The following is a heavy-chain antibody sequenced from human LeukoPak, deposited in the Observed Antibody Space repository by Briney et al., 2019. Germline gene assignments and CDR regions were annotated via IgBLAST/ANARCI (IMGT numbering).Heavy chain of an antibody. CDR1: GGSISSSSYY. CDR2: IYYSGST. CDR3: ARGPILWNYYYYYMDV. J-gene: IGHJ6*03. Sequence: PSETLSLTCTVSGGSISSSSYYWGWIRQPPGKGLEWIESIYYSGSTYYNPSLKSRVTISVDTSKNQFSLKLSSVTAADTAVYYCARGPILWNYYYYYMDVWGKGTTVTVSS. D-gene: IGHD2/OR15-2a*01. V-gene: IGHV4-39*07.